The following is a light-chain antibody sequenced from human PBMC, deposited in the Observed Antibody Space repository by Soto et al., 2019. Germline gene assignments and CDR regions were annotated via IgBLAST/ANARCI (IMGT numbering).Light chain of an antibody. J-gene: IGLJ1*01. CDR3: NSYTSSSTLAYV. CDR2: EVT. Sequence: QYALTQPASVSGSPGQSITISCTGTGSDLGGYNFVSWYQQYPGKAPKLMIYEVTNRPSGVSSRFSGSKSGNTASLTISGLQADDEADYYCNSYTSSSTLAYVFGTGTKLTVL. CDR1: GSDLGGYNF. V-gene: IGLV2-14*01.